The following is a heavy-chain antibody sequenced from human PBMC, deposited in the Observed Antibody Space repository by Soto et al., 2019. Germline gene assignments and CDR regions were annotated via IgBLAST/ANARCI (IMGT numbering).Heavy chain of an antibody. Sequence: ETLSLTCTVSGGSITDYYYSWIRQPPGKGLEWIGYIFHTGTTSYNPSLKSRVTLSVDTSQSQFSLKLNSVTAADTAVYYCTTEAYDNSGSLAFDIWGPGTLVTVSS. V-gene: IGHV4-59*08. CDR2: IFHTGTT. J-gene: IGHJ3*02. CDR3: TTEAYDNSGSLAFDI. D-gene: IGHD3-22*01. CDR1: GGSITDYY.